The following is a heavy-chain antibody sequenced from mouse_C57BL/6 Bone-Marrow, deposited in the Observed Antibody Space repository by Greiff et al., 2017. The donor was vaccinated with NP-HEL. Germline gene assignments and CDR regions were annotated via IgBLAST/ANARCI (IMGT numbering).Heavy chain of an antibody. CDR2: ISDGGSYT. V-gene: IGHV5-4*01. CDR1: GFTFSSYA. J-gene: IGHJ2*01. CDR3: ARDGASQLNY. Sequence: EVNLVESGGGLVKPGGSLKLSCAASGFTFSSYAMSWVRQTPEKRLEWVATISDGGSYTYYPDNVKGRFTISRDNAKNNLYLQMSHLKSEDTAMYYCARDGASQLNYWGQGTTLTVSS.